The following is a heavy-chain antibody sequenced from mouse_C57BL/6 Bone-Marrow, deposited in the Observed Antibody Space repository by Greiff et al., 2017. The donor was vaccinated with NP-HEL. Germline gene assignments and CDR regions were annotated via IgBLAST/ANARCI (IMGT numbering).Heavy chain of an antibody. CDR1: GYSITSDY. D-gene: IGHD2-2*01. CDR2: ISYSGST. J-gene: IGHJ4*01. V-gene: IGHV3-8*01. CDR3: ARSPLWLRRNYYAMDY. Sequence: EVQRVESGPGLAKPSQTLSLTCSVTGYSITSDYWNWIRKFPGHKLEYMGYISYSGSTYYNPSLNSRISITRDTSKNQYYLQLNSVTTEDTATYYCARSPLWLRRNYYAMDYWGQGTSVTVSS.